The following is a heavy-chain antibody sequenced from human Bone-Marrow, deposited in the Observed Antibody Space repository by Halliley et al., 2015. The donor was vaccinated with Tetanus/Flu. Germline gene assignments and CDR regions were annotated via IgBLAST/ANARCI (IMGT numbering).Heavy chain of an antibody. V-gene: IGHV4-59*11. CDR1: GGSIATHY. J-gene: IGHJ4*02. Sequence: TLSLTCTVSGGSIATHYWSWIRQPPGNGLEWIGYIYYSGTTTYNPSLKSRVAISVDRSNNHFSLKVSSVTAADTAVYYCARGDYGIGWRGGQGTLVTVSS. CDR3: ARGDYGIGWR. D-gene: IGHD6-19*01. CDR2: IYYSGTT.